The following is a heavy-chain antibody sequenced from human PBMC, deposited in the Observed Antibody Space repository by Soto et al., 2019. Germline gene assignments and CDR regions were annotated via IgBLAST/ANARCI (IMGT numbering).Heavy chain of an antibody. CDR3: AIDKDVVVAAGNWFDP. CDR2: ISSSSSYI. Sequence: RSLRLSCAASGFTFSSYSMNWVRQAPGKGLEWVSSISSSSSYIYYADSVKGRITISRDHAKHSLYLPLTSVRAEDTAVYYCAIDKDVVVAAGNWFDPSGKANLVTISS. D-gene: IGHD2-15*01. V-gene: IGHV3-21*01. J-gene: IGHJ5*02. CDR1: GFTFSSYS.